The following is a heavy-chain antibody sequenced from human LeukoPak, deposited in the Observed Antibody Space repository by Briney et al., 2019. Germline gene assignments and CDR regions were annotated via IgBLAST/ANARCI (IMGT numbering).Heavy chain of an antibody. D-gene: IGHD6-19*01. CDR1: GGSFSGYY. Sequence: PSETLSLTCAVYGGSFSGYYWSWIRQPPGKGLEWIGEINHSGSTNYNPSLKSRVTISVDTSKNQFSLKLSSVTAADTAVYYCARGVPVGKPLSGWYVRARHNWFDPWGQGTLVTVSS. V-gene: IGHV4-34*01. CDR3: ARGVPVGKPLSGWYVRARHNWFDP. J-gene: IGHJ5*02. CDR2: INHSGST.